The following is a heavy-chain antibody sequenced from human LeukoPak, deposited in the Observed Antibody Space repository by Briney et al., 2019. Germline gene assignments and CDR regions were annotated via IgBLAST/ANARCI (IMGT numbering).Heavy chain of an antibody. Sequence: SQTLSLTCAISGDSVSSNRVAWNWIRQSPSRGLEWLGRTYYRSKWYTDYAISVESRITINPDTSKNQFSLQLNSVSPEDTAVFYCARQGPTWPFDYWGQGIQVTVSS. V-gene: IGHV6-1*01. D-gene: IGHD5-24*01. CDR1: GDSVSSNRVA. J-gene: IGHJ4*02. CDR2: TYYRSKWYT. CDR3: ARQGPTWPFDY.